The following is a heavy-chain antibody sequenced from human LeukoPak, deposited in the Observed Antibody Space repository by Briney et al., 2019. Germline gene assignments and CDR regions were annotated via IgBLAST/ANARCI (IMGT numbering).Heavy chain of an antibody. CDR2: IYTSVST. CDR3: ARGTIAAAGTST. Sequence: SETLSLTCTVSGGSISSYYWSWIRQPAGKGLEWIGRIYTSVSTNYNPSLKSRVTISVDTSKNQFSLKLSSVTAADTAVYYCARGTIAAAGTSTWGQGTLVTVSS. V-gene: IGHV4-4*07. CDR1: GGSISSYY. J-gene: IGHJ5*02. D-gene: IGHD6-13*01.